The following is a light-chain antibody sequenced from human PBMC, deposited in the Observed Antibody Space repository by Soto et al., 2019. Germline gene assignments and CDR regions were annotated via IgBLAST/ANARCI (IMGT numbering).Light chain of an antibody. CDR2: GAS. CDR3: QQASRFPLT. Sequence: IQMTQSPSSVSASVGDSVTITCRASQLISSWLAWYQVKPGKAPKLLIYGASNRESGVPSRFSGSASGTLFTLTCNSLQPEDFATDYCQQASRFPLTFGGGTTVE. V-gene: IGKV1-12*01. CDR1: QLISSW. J-gene: IGKJ4*01.